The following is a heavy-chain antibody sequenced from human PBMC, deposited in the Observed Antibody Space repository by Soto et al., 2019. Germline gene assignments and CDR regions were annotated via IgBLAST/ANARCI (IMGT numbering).Heavy chain of an antibody. Sequence: EVQLVESGGGLVKPGGSLRLSCAASGFTFSSYSMNWVRQAPGKGLEWVSSISSSSSYIYYADSVKGRFTISRDNAKNSLYLQMNSLRAEDTAVYYCARDGGRLVGATKAPSTSWFDPWGQGTLVTVSS. V-gene: IGHV3-21*01. J-gene: IGHJ5*02. CDR2: ISSSSSYI. CDR3: ARDGGRLVGATKAPSTSWFDP. CDR1: GFTFSSYS. D-gene: IGHD1-26*01.